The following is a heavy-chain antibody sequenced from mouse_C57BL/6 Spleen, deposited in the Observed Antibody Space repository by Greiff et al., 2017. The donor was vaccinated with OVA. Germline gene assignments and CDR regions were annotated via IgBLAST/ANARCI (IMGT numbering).Heavy chain of an antibody. V-gene: IGHV5-16*01. Sequence: EVKVVESEGGLVQPGSSMKLSCTASGFTFSDYYMAWVRQVPEKGLEWVANINYDGSSTYYLDSLKSRFIISRDNAKNILYLQMSSLKSEDTATYYCARDRDYLDYWGQGTTLTVSS. CDR3: ARDRDYLDY. J-gene: IGHJ2*01. CDR1: GFTFSDYY. CDR2: INYDGSST.